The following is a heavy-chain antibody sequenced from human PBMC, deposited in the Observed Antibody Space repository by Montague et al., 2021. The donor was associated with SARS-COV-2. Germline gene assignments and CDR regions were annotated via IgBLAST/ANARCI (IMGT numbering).Heavy chain of an antibody. J-gene: IGHJ4*02. CDR1: GFTFSNFW. CDR2: IKQDGSEK. CDR3: ARGYDSSGYQY. D-gene: IGHD3-22*01. V-gene: IGHV3-7*05. Sequence: SLRLSRAASGFTFSNFWMTWVRQVPGKGLEWVANIKQDGSEKYYVDSVKGRFTISRDDAKNSLYLQLDSLRAEDTAVYYCARGYDSSGYQYWGQGTLVTVSS.